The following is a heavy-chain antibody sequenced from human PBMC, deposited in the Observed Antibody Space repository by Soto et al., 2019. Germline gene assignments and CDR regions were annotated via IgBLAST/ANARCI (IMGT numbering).Heavy chain of an antibody. J-gene: IGHJ4*02. Sequence: QVQLVQSGAEVKKPGSSVKVSCKASGGTFSSYAISWVRQAPGQGLEGMGGSIPILVTANYAQKFQGRVTITADESTSTAYMELSSLRSEDTAVYYCARGTFKVYASFDYWGQGTLVTVSS. CDR2: SIPILVTA. D-gene: IGHD2-8*01. CDR3: ARGTFKVYASFDY. V-gene: IGHV1-69*01. CDR1: GGTFSSYA.